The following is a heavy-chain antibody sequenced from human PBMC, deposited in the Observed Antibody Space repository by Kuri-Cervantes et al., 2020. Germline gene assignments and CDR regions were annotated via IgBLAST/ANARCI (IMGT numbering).Heavy chain of an antibody. V-gene: IGHV3-11*04. CDR1: GFIFTDYH. Sequence: GESLKISCAASGFIFTDYHMSWIRQAPGKGLEWVSHISSSGSTLYYADSVKGRFTISRDNAKNSLYLQMNSLRAEDTAVYYCARGGEWELLAAFDIWGQGTMVTVSS. D-gene: IGHD1-26*01. CDR2: ISSSGSTL. J-gene: IGHJ3*02. CDR3: ARGGEWELLAAFDI.